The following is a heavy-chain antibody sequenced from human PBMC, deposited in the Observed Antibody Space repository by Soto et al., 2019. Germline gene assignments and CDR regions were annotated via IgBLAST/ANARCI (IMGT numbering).Heavy chain of an antibody. V-gene: IGHV3-23*01. CDR3: ATDRFGIVAPVDH. D-gene: IGHD1-26*01. Sequence: EVQLLESGGDLVQPGGSLRLSCAASGLIFSDYAMSWVRQAPGKGLECVACISGSGGNTFYADSVKGRFTISRDNSKNPLSLHRHSLKVDDTSVYLCATDRFGIVAPVDHWGQGTLVTVSS. J-gene: IGHJ4*02. CDR1: GLIFSDYA. CDR2: ISGSGGNT.